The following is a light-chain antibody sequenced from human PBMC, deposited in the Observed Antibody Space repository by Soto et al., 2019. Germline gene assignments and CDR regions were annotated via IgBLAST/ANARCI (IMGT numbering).Light chain of an antibody. V-gene: IGLV2-8*01. J-gene: IGLJ2*01. CDR2: EVS. CDR3: SSFAGNNTWV. Sequence: QSALTQPPSASGSPGQSVTISCTGTSSDVGGYNYVSWYQQHPGKAPKLMISEVSKRPAGVPNRFSGYKSGNTASLTVSGLQAEDEADYYCSSFAGNNTWVFGGGTKLTVL. CDR1: SSDVGGYNY.